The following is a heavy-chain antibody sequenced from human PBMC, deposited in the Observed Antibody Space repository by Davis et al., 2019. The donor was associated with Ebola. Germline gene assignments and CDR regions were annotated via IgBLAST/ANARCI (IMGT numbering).Heavy chain of an antibody. D-gene: IGHD3-3*02. CDR1: GYTFTTYW. CDR3: ARRGGWSGAFLDY. Sequence: PGGSLRLSCKGSGYTFTTYWIGWVRQLPGKGLEWMGIIYPGDSDTRYSPSFQGQVTISADKSISTAYLQWSSVKASDTAMYYCARRGGWSGAFLDYWGQGTLVTVSS. V-gene: IGHV5-51*01. J-gene: IGHJ4*02. CDR2: IYPGDSDT.